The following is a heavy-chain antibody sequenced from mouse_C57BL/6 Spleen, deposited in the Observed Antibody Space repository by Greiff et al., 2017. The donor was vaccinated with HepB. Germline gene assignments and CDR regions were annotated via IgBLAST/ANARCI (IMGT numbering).Heavy chain of an antibody. J-gene: IGHJ2*01. CDR2: IDPSDSYT. Sequence: QVQLQQPGAELVMPGASVKLSCKASGYTFTSYWMHWVKQRPGQGLEWIGEIDPSDSYTNYNQKFKGKSTLTVDKSSSTAYMQLSSLTSEDSAVYYCARAHYDDGFDYWGQGTTLTVSS. CDR1: GYTFTSYW. CDR3: ARAHYDDGFDY. D-gene: IGHD2-4*01. V-gene: IGHV1-69*01.